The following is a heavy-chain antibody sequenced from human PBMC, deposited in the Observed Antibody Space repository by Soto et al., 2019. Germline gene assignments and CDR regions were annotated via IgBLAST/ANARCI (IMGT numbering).Heavy chain of an antibody. J-gene: IGHJ4*02. CDR1: GFTFSSYS. Sequence: GGSLRLSCAASGFTFSSYSMNWVRQAPGKGLEWVSSISSSSSYIYCADSVKGRFTISRDNAKNSLYLQMNSLRAEDTAVYYCAREREDSGWYFDYWGQGTLVTVSS. CDR2: ISSSSSYI. V-gene: IGHV3-21*01. D-gene: IGHD6-19*01. CDR3: AREREDSGWYFDY.